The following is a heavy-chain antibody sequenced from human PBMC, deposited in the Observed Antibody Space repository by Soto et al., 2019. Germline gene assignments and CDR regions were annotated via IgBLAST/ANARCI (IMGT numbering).Heavy chain of an antibody. J-gene: IGHJ4*02. V-gene: IGHV3-64D*06. D-gene: IGHD6-19*01. CDR1: GFTFNIYA. CDR2: ISSYGADT. CDR3: VKEGYMRSDWYGQFDY. Sequence: VGSLRLACSASGFTFNIYAMHWVRQAPGKGLEFVSAISSYGADTYYADSVKGRFAISRDNSKNTLYLQMSSLRAEDTALYYCVKEGYMRSDWYGQFDYWGQGALVTVSS.